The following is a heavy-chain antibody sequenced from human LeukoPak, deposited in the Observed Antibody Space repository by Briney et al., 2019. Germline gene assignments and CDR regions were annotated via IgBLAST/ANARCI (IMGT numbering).Heavy chain of an antibody. V-gene: IGHV4-61*01. CDR3: ARRSSEGYYYYYMDV. J-gene: IGHJ6*03. CDR2: IYYSGST. Sequence: SETLSLTCTVSGGSASSGSYFWSWIRQPPGKGLEWIGYIYYSGSTNYNPSLKSRVTISVDTSKNQFSLRLSSVAAADTAVYYCARRSSEGYYYYYMDVWGKGTTVTVSS. CDR1: GGSASSGSYF. D-gene: IGHD3-10*01.